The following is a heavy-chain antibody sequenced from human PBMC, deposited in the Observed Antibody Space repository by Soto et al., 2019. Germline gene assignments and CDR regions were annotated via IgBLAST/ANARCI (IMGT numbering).Heavy chain of an antibody. Sequence: QVQLVESGGGVVQPGRSLRLSCAASGFTSSSYGMHWVRQAPGKGLEWVAVISYDGSNKYYADSVKGRFTISRDNSKNTLYLQMNSLRAEDTAVYYCAKDGIAVDIMGPNYYYYYGMDVWGQGTTVTVSS. CDR2: ISYDGSNK. J-gene: IGHJ6*02. D-gene: IGHD6-19*01. CDR1: GFTSSSYG. V-gene: IGHV3-30*18. CDR3: AKDGIAVDIMGPNYYYYYGMDV.